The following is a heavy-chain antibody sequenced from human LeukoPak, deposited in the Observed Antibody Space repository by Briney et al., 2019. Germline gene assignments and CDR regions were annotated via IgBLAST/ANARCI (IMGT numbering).Heavy chain of an antibody. V-gene: IGHV4-39*07. CDR1: GGSISSSSYC. CDR3: ADGYNFGY. J-gene: IGHJ4*02. Sequence: SETLSLTCTVSGGSISSSSYCWGWIRQPPGKGLEWIGEINHSGSTNYNPSLKSRVTISVDTSKNQFSLKLSSVTAADTAVYYCADGYNFGYWGQGTLVTVSS. D-gene: IGHD5-24*01. CDR2: INHSGST.